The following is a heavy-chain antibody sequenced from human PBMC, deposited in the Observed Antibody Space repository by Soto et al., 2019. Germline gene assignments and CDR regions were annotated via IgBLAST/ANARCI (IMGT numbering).Heavy chain of an antibody. CDR2: IYYSGST. CDR1: GCSLSSYY. D-gene: IGHD5-12*01. J-gene: IGHJ6*02. Sequence: SETLSLTCPFSGCSLSSYYLIWLRPPPGKGLEWIGYIYYSGSTNYNPPLKSRVTIPVDTSNDQFSLKLSSVTAADTAVYYCARQMRGATISIYYYGMDVWGQGTTVTVSS. CDR3: ARQMRGATISIYYYGMDV. V-gene: IGHV4-59*01.